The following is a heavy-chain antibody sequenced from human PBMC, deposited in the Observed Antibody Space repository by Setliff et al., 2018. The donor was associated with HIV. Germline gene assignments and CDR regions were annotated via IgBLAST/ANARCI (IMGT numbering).Heavy chain of an antibody. CDR2: ITHTRAT. D-gene: IGHD6-13*01. J-gene: IGHJ5*02. CDR1: GESLSGYY. CDR3: VRGGDSSSWYWGRWFDP. Sequence: SETLSLTCAVYGESLSGYYWSWIRQPPGKGLEWIGDITHTRATNYSPSLQSRVTMSVDTSKNQFSLKLNSVTAADTAVYYCVRGGDSSSWYWGRWFDPWGQGTLVTVSS. V-gene: IGHV4-34*01.